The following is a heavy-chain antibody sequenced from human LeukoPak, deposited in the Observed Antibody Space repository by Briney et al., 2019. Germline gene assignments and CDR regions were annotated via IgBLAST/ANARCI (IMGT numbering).Heavy chain of an antibody. V-gene: IGHV3-30-3*01. Sequence: GGSLRLSCTASGFPFSGNAMHWVRQAPGKGLEWVGVIFYDGNTVHYADSVKGRFTISRDISKNTLFLEMDSLRGEDTAVYYCARAYDSSWHNFDYWGQGSLVTVSS. CDR1: GFPFSGNA. CDR3: ARAYDSSWHNFDY. J-gene: IGHJ4*02. D-gene: IGHD6-13*01. CDR2: IFYDGNTV.